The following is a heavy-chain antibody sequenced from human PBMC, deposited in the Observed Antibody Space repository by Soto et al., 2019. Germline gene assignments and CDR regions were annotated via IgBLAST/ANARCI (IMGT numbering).Heavy chain of an antibody. J-gene: IGHJ5*02. CDR3: SKQLGLDWFDP. V-gene: IGHV3-49*03. Sequence: GGSLRLSCTASGFTFGDYAMSWFRQAPGKGLEWVGFIRSKAYGGTTEYAASVKGRFTIPRDDSKSIAYLQMNSLKTEDTAVYYCSKQLGLDWFDPWGQGTLVTVSS. D-gene: IGHD6-6*01. CDR1: GFTFGDYA. CDR2: IRSKAYGGTT.